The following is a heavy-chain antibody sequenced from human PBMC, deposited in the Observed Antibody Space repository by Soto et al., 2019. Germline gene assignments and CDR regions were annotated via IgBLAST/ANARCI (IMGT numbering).Heavy chain of an antibody. Sequence: ASVKVSCKASGYTFTGYYMHWVRQAPGQGLEWMGWINPNSGGTNYAQKFQGWVTMTRDTSISTAYMELSRLRSDDTAVYYCARETCSGGSCPDAFDIWGQGTMVTVSS. D-gene: IGHD2-15*01. CDR1: GYTFTGYY. J-gene: IGHJ3*02. V-gene: IGHV1-2*04. CDR3: ARETCSGGSCPDAFDI. CDR2: INPNSGGT.